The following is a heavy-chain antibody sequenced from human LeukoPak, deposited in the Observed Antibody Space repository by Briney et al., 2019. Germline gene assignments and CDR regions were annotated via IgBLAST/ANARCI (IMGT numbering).Heavy chain of an antibody. CDR1: GYTFTSYD. J-gene: IGHJ4*02. D-gene: IGHD4-23*01. Sequence: ASVKVSCKASGYTFTSYDINWVRQATGQGLEWMGWMNPNSGNTGYAQKFQGRVTMTRNTSISTAYMELSSLRSEDTAVYYCARSHYAGNYFDYWGQGTLVTVSS. CDR2: MNPNSGNT. V-gene: IGHV1-8*01. CDR3: ARSHYAGNYFDY.